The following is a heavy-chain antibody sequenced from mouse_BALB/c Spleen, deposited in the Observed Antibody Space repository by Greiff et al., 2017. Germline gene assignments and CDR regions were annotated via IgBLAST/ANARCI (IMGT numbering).Heavy chain of an antibody. Sequence: QSGPGLVKPSQSLSLTCTVTGYSITSDYAWNWIRQFPGNKLEWMGYISYSGSTSYNPSLKSRISITRDTSKNQFFLQLNSVTTEDTATYYCARGGNPFAYWGQGTLVTVSA. CDR1: GYSITSDYA. CDR2: ISYSGST. CDR3: ARGGNPFAY. V-gene: IGHV3-2*02. J-gene: IGHJ3*01. D-gene: IGHD2-1*01.